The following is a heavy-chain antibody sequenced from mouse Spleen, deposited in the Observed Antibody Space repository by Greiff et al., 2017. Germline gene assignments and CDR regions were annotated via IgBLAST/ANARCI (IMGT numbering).Heavy chain of an antibody. CDR2: IYPGSGNT. J-gene: IGHJ2*01. CDR3: AGGYDPYYFDY. V-gene: IGHV1-76*01. CDR1: GYTFTDYY. Sequence: VQGVESGAELVRPGASVKLSCKASGYTFTDYYINWVKQRPGQGLEWIARIYPGSGNTYYNEKFKGKATLTAEKSSSTAYMQLSSLTSEDSAVYFCAGGYDPYYFDYWGQGTTLTVSS. D-gene: IGHD2-2*01.